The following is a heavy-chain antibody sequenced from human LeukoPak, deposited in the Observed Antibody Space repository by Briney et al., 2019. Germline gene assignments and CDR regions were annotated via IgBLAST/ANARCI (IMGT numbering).Heavy chain of an antibody. J-gene: IGHJ4*02. D-gene: IGHD1-1*01. V-gene: IGHV4-59*08. CDR2: IYYSGST. CDR1: GGSISSYY. CDR3: ARRFGTTRLYYFDY. Sequence: KTSETLSLTCTVSGGSISSYYWSWIRQPPGKGLEWIGYIYYSGSTNYNPSLKSRVTISVDTSKNQFSLKLSSVTAADTAVYYCARRFGTTRLYYFDYWGQGTLVTVSS.